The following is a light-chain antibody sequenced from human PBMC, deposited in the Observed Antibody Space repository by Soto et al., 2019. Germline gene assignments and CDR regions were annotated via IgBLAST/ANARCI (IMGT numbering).Light chain of an antibody. Sequence: EIVMTQSPATLSVSPGERATLSCRASQSVSSNLAWYQQKPGQAPMLLIYGASTRATGIPARFSGSGSGTEFTLTISTLQSEDCAVYYCQQYNNWPWTSGQGTKVEIK. J-gene: IGKJ1*01. V-gene: IGKV3-15*01. CDR3: QQYNNWPWT. CDR1: QSVSSN. CDR2: GAS.